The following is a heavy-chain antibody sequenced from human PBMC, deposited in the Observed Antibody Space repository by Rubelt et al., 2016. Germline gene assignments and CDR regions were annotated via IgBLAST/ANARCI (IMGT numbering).Heavy chain of an antibody. V-gene: IGHV3-30*02. D-gene: IGHD4-17*01. CDR1: GFTFSSYG. Sequence: QVQLVESGGGVVQPGGSLRLSCAASGFTFSSYGMHWVRQAPGKGLEWVAFIRYDGSNKYSADSVKGRFTISRDNSKNTLYLQMNSLRAEDTAVYYCAKPARLDYGINAEYFQHWGQGTLVTVSS. J-gene: IGHJ1*01. CDR2: IRYDGSNK. CDR3: AKPARLDYGINAEYFQH.